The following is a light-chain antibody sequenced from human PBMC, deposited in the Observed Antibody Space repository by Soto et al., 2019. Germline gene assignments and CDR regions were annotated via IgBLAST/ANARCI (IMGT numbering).Light chain of an antibody. CDR2: VGA. Sequence: DIQLTQSPSSLSASLGDRVTITCRASQTIGAYLNWYHQKPDQAPRLLIHVGATLQRGVPSRFSGSGSRTEFTLTITDLQPEDFASYYCQQNFNFPRTFGGGTRVEIK. J-gene: IGKJ4*01. CDR3: QQNFNFPRT. V-gene: IGKV1-39*01. CDR1: QTIGAY.